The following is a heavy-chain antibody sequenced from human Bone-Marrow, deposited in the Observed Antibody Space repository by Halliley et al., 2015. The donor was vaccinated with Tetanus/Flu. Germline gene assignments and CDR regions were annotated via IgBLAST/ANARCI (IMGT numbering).Heavy chain of an antibody. CDR1: GYTFTSYY. D-gene: IGHD3-10*01. CDR2: INPSGGST. V-gene: IGHV1-46*01. J-gene: IGHJ4*02. Sequence: QMQLVQSGAQVKKPGASVKVSCKASGYTFTSYYIHWARQAPRQGLEWMGIINPSGGSTTYAQKFQGRVTMTRDTSTSTVYMELSSLKSEDTAVYYCARDLFSNSRGVPRLPDSWGQGTLFTVSS. CDR3: ARDLFSNSRGVPRLPDS.